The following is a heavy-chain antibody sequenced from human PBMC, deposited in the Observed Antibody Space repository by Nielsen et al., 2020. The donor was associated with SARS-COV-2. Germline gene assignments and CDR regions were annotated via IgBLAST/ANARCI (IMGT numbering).Heavy chain of an antibody. V-gene: IGHV1-3*01. D-gene: IGHD6-13*01. CDR3: ATDRSYIAAAGILDY. CDR1: GYTFTSYA. Sequence: ASEVSCKASGYTFTSYAMHWVRQAPGQRLEWMGWINAGNGNTKYSQKFQGRVTITRDTSASTAYMELSSLRSEDTAVYYCATDRSYIAAAGILDYWGQGTLVTVSS. CDR2: INAGNGNT. J-gene: IGHJ4*02.